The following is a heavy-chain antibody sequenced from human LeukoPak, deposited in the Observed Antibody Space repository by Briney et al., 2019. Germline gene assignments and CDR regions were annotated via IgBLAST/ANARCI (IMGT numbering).Heavy chain of an antibody. Sequence: ASVKVSCKASGYSFTSYGISWVRQMPGKGLEWMRIIYPGDSDTRYGPSFQGQVTISVDKSISTAYLQWSSLKASDTAMYYCSRRIHYDSTGYYSDDAFDVWGQGTMVTVSS. D-gene: IGHD3-22*01. J-gene: IGHJ3*01. CDR3: SRRIHYDSTGYYSDDAFDV. CDR2: IYPGDSDT. CDR1: GYSFTSYG. V-gene: IGHV5-51*01.